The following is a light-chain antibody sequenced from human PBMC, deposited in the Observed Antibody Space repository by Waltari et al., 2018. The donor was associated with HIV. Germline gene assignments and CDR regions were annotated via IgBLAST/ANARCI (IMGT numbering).Light chain of an antibody. CDR3: QQYHSIPWT. V-gene: IGKV4-1*01. CDR2: WAS. J-gene: IGKJ1*01. CDR1: NGVSSLPWHQHF. Sequence: DIILTQSPDSLAASLDGRATLHCESRNGVSSLPWHQHFLAWYQQKPGQPPKLLIYWASTRESGVPARFSGSGSGTDFSLTISSLQAEDVAVYYCQQYHSIPWTFGQGTKVEIK.